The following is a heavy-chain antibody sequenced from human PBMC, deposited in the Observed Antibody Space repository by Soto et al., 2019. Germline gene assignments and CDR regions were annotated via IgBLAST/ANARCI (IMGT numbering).Heavy chain of an antibody. Sequence: SQTLSLTCAISVDSVSSNSAAWNWIRQSPSRGLEWLGRTYYRSKWYNDYAVSVKSRITINPDTSKNQFSLQLNSVTPEDTAVYYCARVSIPLAAAGTGPYYYGMEVWGQGTTVTVSS. CDR1: VDSVSSNSAA. J-gene: IGHJ6*02. D-gene: IGHD6-13*01. CDR2: TYYRSKWYN. CDR3: ARVSIPLAAAGTGPYYYGMEV. V-gene: IGHV6-1*01.